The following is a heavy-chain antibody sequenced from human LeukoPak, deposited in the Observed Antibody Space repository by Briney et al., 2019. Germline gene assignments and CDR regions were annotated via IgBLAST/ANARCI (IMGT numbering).Heavy chain of an antibody. Sequence: SETLPLTCTVTGGSISSHYWSWIRQPPGKGLEWIGYIYYSGSTNYNPSLKSRVTISVDTSKNQFSLKLSSVTAADTAVYYCARVGATPSYYYYYYMDVWGKGTAVTVSS. CDR3: ARVGATPSYYYYYYMDV. CDR2: IYYSGST. J-gene: IGHJ6*03. V-gene: IGHV4-59*11. D-gene: IGHD1-26*01. CDR1: GGSISSHY.